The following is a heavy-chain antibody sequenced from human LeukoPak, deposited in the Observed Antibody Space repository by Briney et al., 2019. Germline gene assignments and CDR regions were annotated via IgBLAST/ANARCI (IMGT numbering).Heavy chain of an antibody. CDR1: GFTFSSYW. V-gene: IGHV3-7*05. Sequence: GGSLRLSCAASGFTFSSYWMSWVRQAPGKGLEWVANIKQDGSEKFYVDSVKGRFTISRDNAKNSLYLQMNSLRAEDTAVYYCARDRSSSWYPADEGFDYWGQGTLVTVSS. CDR2: IKQDGSEK. J-gene: IGHJ4*02. D-gene: IGHD6-13*01. CDR3: ARDRSSSWYPADEGFDY.